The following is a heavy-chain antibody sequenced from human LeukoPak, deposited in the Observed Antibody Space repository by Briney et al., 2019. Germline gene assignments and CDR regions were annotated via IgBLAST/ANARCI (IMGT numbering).Heavy chain of an antibody. CDR1: GFTFSSYG. Sequence: GGSLRLSCAASGFTFSSYGMHWVRQAPGKGLEWVAVISYDGSNKYYADSVKGRFTISRDNSKNTLYLQMNSLRAEDTAVYYCASHVVVTAIEDYYYGMDVWGQGTTVTVSS. J-gene: IGHJ6*02. V-gene: IGHV3-30*03. CDR3: ASHVVVTAIEDYYYGMDV. CDR2: ISYDGSNK. D-gene: IGHD2-21*02.